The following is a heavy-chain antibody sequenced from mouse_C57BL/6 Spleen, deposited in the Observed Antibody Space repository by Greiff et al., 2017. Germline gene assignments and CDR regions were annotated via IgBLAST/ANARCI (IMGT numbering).Heavy chain of an antibody. CDR3: ARGDWDGGYFYV. V-gene: IGHV5-17*01. CDR2: ISSGSSPI. Sequence: EVQLVESGGGLVKPGGSLKLSCAASGFTFSDYGMHWVRQAPEKGLEWVAYISSGSSPIYYADTVKGRFTISRDNAKNTLCLQRTSLRSEDTAMYYCARGDWDGGYFYVWGTGTTVTVSS. CDR1: GFTFSDYG. J-gene: IGHJ1*03. D-gene: IGHD4-1*01.